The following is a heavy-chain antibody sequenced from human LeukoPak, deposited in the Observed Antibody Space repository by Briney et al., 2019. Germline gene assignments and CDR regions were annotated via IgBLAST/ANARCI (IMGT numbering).Heavy chain of an antibody. D-gene: IGHD3-10*01. CDR1: GFTFSSYG. Sequence: GGSLRLSCAASGFTFSSYGMHWVRQAPGKGLEWVAFIRYDGSNKYYADSVKGRFTISRDNSKNTLYLQMNSLRAEDTAVYYCAKVWEYYGSDNDNWFDPWGQGTLVIVSS. V-gene: IGHV3-30*02. CDR3: AKVWEYYGSDNDNWFDP. CDR2: IRYDGSNK. J-gene: IGHJ5*02.